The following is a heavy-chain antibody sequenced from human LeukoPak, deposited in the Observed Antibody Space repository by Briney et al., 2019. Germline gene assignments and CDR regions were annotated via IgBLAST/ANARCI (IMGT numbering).Heavy chain of an antibody. CDR2: ISAYNGNT. D-gene: IGHD3-10*01. CDR3: ARDYDFGSGSYDH. V-gene: IGHV1-18*01. Sequence: ASVKVSCKASGYTFTSYGLSWVRQAPGQGLEWMGWISAYNGNTKYAQKFQGRVTMTTDTSTSTAYMELRSLRSDDTAVYYCARDYDFGSGSYDHWGQGTLVTVSS. J-gene: IGHJ4*02. CDR1: GYTFTSYG.